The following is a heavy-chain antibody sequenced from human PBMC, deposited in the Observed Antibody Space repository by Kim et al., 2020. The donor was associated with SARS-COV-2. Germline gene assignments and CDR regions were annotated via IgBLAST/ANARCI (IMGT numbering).Heavy chain of an antibody. CDR3: ARDDWGHGAYNNGGGIDY. D-gene: IGHD4-4*01. J-gene: IGHJ4*02. V-gene: IGHV3-30*04. Sequence: GGSLRLSCAASGFSFSDYPMHWVRQAPGKGLDWVAVISYNAKNIQYADSVKGRFTISRDNSKNTVYLQMNSLRVEDTAMYYCARDDWGHGAYNNGGGIDYWGQGTLITVSS. CDR2: ISYNAKNI. CDR1: GFSFSDYP.